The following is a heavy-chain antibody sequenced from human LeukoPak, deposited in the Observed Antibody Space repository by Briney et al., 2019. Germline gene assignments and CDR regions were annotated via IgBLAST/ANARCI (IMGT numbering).Heavy chain of an antibody. V-gene: IGHV3-9*01. CDR3: AKDVAAAGPKHAFDI. Sequence: PGGSLRLSCAASGFTFDDYARHWVRQAPGKGLEWVSGISWNSGSIGYADSVKGRFTISRDNAKHSLYLQMNSLRAEDTALYYCAKDVAAAGPKHAFDIWGQGTMVTVSS. D-gene: IGHD6-13*01. J-gene: IGHJ3*02. CDR1: GFTFDDYA. CDR2: ISWNSGSI.